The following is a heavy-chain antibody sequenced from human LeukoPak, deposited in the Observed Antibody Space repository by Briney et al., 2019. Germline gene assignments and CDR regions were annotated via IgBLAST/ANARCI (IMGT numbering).Heavy chain of an antibody. Sequence: GGSLRLSCAASGFTSSSYEMNWVRQAPGKGLEWVSYISSSGSTIYYADSVKGRFTISRDNAKNSLYLQMNSLRAEDTAVYYCARDSGYLIDYWGQGTLDTVSS. J-gene: IGHJ4*02. CDR1: GFTSSSYE. CDR2: ISSSGSTI. CDR3: ARDSGYLIDY. D-gene: IGHD3-22*01. V-gene: IGHV3-48*03.